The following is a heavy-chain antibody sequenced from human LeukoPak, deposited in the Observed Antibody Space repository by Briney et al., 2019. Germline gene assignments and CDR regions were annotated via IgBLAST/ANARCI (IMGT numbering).Heavy chain of an antibody. D-gene: IGHD1-14*01. CDR3: AIREPIGY. V-gene: IGHV3-23*01. CDR2: ISSSDANT. Sequence: GGSLRLSCAASGFTFRNYAMYWVRQAPGKGLEWVSAISSSDANTYYADSVKGRFTISRDNSKNTLYLQMNSLRAEDTALYYCAIREPIGYWGQGPLVTVSS. J-gene: IGHJ4*02. CDR1: GFTFRNYA.